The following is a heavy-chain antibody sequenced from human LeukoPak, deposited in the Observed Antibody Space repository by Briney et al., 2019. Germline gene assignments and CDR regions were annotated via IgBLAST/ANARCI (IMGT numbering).Heavy chain of an antibody. D-gene: IGHD4-23*01. Sequence: GGSLRLSCAASGFTFSSFAMSCVRQAPGKGLEWVSSIGGSGDDTYYAGSVKGRFTISRDNAKNTVFLQMNSLRAEDTALYYCAKASYGGNSVVGPCDYWGQGTLVTVSS. V-gene: IGHV3-23*01. CDR1: GFTFSSFA. CDR3: AKASYGGNSVVGPCDY. J-gene: IGHJ4*02. CDR2: IGGSGDDT.